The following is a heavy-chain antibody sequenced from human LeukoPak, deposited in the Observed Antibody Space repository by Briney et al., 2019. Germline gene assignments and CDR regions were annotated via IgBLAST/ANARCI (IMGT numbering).Heavy chain of an antibody. J-gene: IGHJ4*02. CDR3: ARLFGGSRGYFDY. Sequence: GESLKISCKGSGYMFTTYWIAWVRQMPGRGLEWMGIVFPGDSDTRYSPSFQGQVTISADKSISTAYLQWSSLKASDTAMYYCARLFGGSRGYFDYWGQGTLVTVSS. D-gene: IGHD3-10*01. CDR1: GYMFTTYW. V-gene: IGHV5-51*01. CDR2: VFPGDSDT.